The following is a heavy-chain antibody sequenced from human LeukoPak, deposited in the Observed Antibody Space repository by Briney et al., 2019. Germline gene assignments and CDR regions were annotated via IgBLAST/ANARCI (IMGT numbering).Heavy chain of an antibody. Sequence: GGSLRLSCAASGFTLDDYAMHWVRQAPGKGLEWVSGISWNSGSIGYADSVKGRFTISRDNAKNSLYLQMNSLRAEDTALYYCAKDERFLEWLLLSAFDIWGQGTMVTVSS. D-gene: IGHD3-3*01. CDR2: ISWNSGSI. J-gene: IGHJ3*02. CDR3: AKDERFLEWLLLSAFDI. CDR1: GFTLDDYA. V-gene: IGHV3-9*01.